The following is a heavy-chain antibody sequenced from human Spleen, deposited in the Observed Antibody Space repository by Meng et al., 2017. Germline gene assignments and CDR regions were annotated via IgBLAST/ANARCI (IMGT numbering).Heavy chain of an antibody. Sequence: QGQLTQGGAGLLKPSETLSLPCVVSGGSFSDYYWSWIRQPPGKGLEWIGEINHSGSTNYNPSLESRATISVDTSQNNLSLKLSSVTAADSAVYYCARGPTTMAHDFDYWGQGTLVTVSS. D-gene: IGHD4-11*01. J-gene: IGHJ4*02. CDR3: ARGPTTMAHDFDY. CDR1: GGSFSDYY. CDR2: INHSGST. V-gene: IGHV4-34*01.